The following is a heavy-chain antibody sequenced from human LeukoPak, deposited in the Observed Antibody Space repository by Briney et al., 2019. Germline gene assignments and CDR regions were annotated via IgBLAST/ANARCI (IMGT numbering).Heavy chain of an antibody. Sequence: SVKVSCKASGGTFSSYAISWVRQAPGQGLEWMGGIIPIFGTANYAQKFQGRVTITADESTNTAYMELSSLRSEDTAVYYCARAKDTAMVTLDYWGQGTLVTVSS. J-gene: IGHJ4*02. D-gene: IGHD5-18*01. V-gene: IGHV1-69*13. CDR1: GGTFSSYA. CDR3: ARAKDTAMVTLDY. CDR2: IIPIFGTA.